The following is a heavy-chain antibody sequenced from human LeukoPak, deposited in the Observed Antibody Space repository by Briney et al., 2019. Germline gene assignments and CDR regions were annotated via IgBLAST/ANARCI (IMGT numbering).Heavy chain of an antibody. D-gene: IGHD3-16*01. CDR2: ITYDGSNK. CDR3: ARDRGSDY. Sequence: GGSLRLSCAASGFTFSSNAMHWVRQAPGKGLEWVAVITYDGSNKYYADSVKGRFTISRDNSKNTLYLQMNSLRAEDTAVYYCARDRGSDYWGQGTLVTVSS. CDR1: GFTFSSNA. V-gene: IGHV3-30-3*01. J-gene: IGHJ4*02.